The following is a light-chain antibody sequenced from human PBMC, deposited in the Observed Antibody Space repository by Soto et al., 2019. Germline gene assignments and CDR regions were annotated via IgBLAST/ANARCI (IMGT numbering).Light chain of an antibody. J-gene: IGKJ5*01. CDR2: DAS. Sequence: IVLTQSPDTLSLSPGERATLSCRASQSVSSYLAWYQQKPGQAPRLLIFDASNRATGIPARFSGSGSGTDFTLTISSLEPEDFAVYYCQHRSIWPVSFGQGTRLEIK. V-gene: IGKV3-11*01. CDR1: QSVSSY. CDR3: QHRSIWPVS.